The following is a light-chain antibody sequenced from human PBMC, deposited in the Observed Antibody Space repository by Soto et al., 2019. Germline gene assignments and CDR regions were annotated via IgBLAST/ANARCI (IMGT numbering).Light chain of an antibody. Sequence: QSALTQPASVSGSPGQTITISCTGTSSDVGGYNYVSWYQQHPGKAPKIMIYEVTNRPSGVSHRFSGSKSGNTASLTISGLQAEDEADYYCSSYTSSFTRVFGGGTKLTVL. CDR3: SSYTSSFTRV. CDR1: SSDVGGYNY. CDR2: EVT. V-gene: IGLV2-14*01. J-gene: IGLJ3*02.